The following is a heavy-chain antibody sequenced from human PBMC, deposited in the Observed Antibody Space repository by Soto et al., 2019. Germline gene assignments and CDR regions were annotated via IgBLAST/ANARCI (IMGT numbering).Heavy chain of an antibody. CDR1: GFTFSDYA. D-gene: IGHD3-22*01. J-gene: IGHJ4*02. CDR3: AKDKYYYDRSGNYSTYFDY. CDR2: ISYDGSNK. V-gene: IGHV3-30-3*01. Sequence: QVQLVESGGGVVQPGRSLSLSCAASGFTFSDYAMNWVRQAPGKGLEWVAVISYDGSNKFYAASVKGRFTISRDNSKNMLHLQMDSLRTEDTAVYYCAKDKYYYDRSGNYSTYFDYWGQGTLVTVSS.